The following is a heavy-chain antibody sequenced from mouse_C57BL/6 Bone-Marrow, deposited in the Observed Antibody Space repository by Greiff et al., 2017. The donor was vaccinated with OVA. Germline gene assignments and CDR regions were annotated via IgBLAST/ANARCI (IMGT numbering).Heavy chain of an antibody. J-gene: IGHJ4*01. CDR3: AIDYYNGGPYAMND. CDR2: IYPRSGNT. Sequence: VQLQQSGAELARPGASVKLSCKASGYTFTSYGISWVKQRTGQGLEWIGEIYPRSGNTYYNEKFKGKATLTADKSSSTAYMELRSLTFEDSTVYFCAIDYYNGGPYAMNDWGQGTSVTVSS. V-gene: IGHV1-81*01. D-gene: IGHD1-1*01. CDR1: GYTFTSYG.